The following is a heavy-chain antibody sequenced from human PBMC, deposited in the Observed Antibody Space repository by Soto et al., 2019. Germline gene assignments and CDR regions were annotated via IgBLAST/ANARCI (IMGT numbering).Heavy chain of an antibody. Sequence: PSETLSLTCAVYGGSFSGYYWSWIRQPPGKGLEWIGEINHSGSTNYNPSLKSRVTISVDTSKNQFSLKLSSVTAADTAVYYCARGWRRVVNYGSGSGPPYYYYGMDVWGQGTTVTVSS. CDR1: GGSFSGYY. J-gene: IGHJ6*02. D-gene: IGHD3-10*01. CDR3: ARGWRRVVNYGSGSGPPYYYYGMDV. CDR2: INHSGST. V-gene: IGHV4-34*01.